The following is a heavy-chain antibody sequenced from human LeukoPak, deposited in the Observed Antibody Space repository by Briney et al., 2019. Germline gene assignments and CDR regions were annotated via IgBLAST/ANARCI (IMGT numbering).Heavy chain of an antibody. V-gene: IGHV4-59*08. CDR3: ARHVRSGYNFLDY. CDR2: IYFSGSS. J-gene: IGHJ4*02. Sequence: PSETLSLTCSVSGGSMNNYYWSWIRQPPGKGLEWIGYIYFSGSSNYNPSLKSRVTMSVDTSKNQFSLKLSSVTAADTAVYYCARHVRSGYNFLDYWDQGNLVTVSS. D-gene: IGHD5-24*01. CDR1: GGSMNNYY.